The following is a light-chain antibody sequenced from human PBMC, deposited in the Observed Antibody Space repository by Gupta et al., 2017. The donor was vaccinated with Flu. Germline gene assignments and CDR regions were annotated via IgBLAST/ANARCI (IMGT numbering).Light chain of an antibody. CDR3: QQYGSSPWA. Sequence: EIVLTQSPGTLSLSPGERATLSCRASQSVNNNYLAWYQQKPGQAPKLLIYGASSRAPGIPDRFSGSGSATDFTLTISRLQAEDFAVYYCQQYGSSPWAFGQGTKVESK. V-gene: IGKV3-20*01. CDR1: QSVNNNY. J-gene: IGKJ1*01. CDR2: GAS.